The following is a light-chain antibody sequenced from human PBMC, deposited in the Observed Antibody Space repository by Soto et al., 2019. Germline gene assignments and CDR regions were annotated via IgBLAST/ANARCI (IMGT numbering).Light chain of an antibody. CDR1: QSISIN. J-gene: IGKJ4*01. CDR3: QQFSSYPLT. Sequence: EIVLTQSPGTLSVSPGDRVTLSCRASQSISINLAWYQHKPGQAPRLLIYGTSSRATGIPDRFSGGGSGTDFTLTISRLEPEDFAVYYCQQFSSYPLTFGGGTKVDIK. CDR2: GTS. V-gene: IGKV3-20*01.